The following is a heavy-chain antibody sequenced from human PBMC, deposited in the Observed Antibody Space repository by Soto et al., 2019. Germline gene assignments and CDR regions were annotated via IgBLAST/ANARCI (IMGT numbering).Heavy chain of an antibody. CDR1: GGSISSSSYY. Sequence: QLQLQESGPGLVKPSETLSLTCTVSGGSISSSSYYWGWIRQPPGKGLEWIGNIYYSGSTYYSPSRKGRVTLSVDTSKNQFSLKLSSVPAADTAVYYWARLEMGDIAARQWAWFDTWGQGTLVTASS. CDR2: IYYSGST. D-gene: IGHD6-6*01. CDR3: ARLEMGDIAARQWAWFDT. J-gene: IGHJ5*02. V-gene: IGHV4-39*01.